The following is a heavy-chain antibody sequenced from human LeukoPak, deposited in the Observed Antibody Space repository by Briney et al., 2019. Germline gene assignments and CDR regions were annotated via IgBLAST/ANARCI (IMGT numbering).Heavy chain of an antibody. J-gene: IGHJ4*02. Sequence: NPSETLSLTCAVYGGSFSGYYWSWIRQPPGKGLEWIGETNHSGSTNYNPSLKSRVTISVDTSKNQFSLKLSSVTAADTAVYYCARGGNWPYYFDYWGQGTLVTVSS. V-gene: IGHV4-34*01. CDR1: GGSFSGYY. CDR3: ARGGNWPYYFDY. CDR2: TNHSGST.